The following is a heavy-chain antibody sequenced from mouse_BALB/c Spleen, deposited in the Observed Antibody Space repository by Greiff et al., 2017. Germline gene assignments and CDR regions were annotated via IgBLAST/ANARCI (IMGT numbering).Heavy chain of an antibody. V-gene: IGHV1-14*01. Sequence: VQLKESGPELVKPGASVKMSCKASGYTFTSYVMHWVKQKPGQGLEWIGYINPYNDGTKYNEKFKGKATLTSDKSSSTAYMELSSLTSEDSAVYYCARGGLLRGYAMDYWGQGTSVTVSS. J-gene: IGHJ4*01. CDR1: GYTFTSYV. D-gene: IGHD1-1*01. CDR2: INPYNDGT. CDR3: ARGGLLRGYAMDY.